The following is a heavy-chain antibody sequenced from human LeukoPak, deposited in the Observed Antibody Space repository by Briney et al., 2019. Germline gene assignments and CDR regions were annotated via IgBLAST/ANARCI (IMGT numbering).Heavy chain of an antibody. Sequence: GGSLRLSCAASGFTFSSYGMHWVRQAPGKGLEWVAVISYDGSNKYYADSVKGRFTISRDNSKNTLYLQMNSLRAEDTAVYYCAKEGGYYDSVDYWGQGTLVTVSS. CDR1: GFTFSSYG. J-gene: IGHJ4*02. D-gene: IGHD3-22*01. CDR3: AKEGGYYDSVDY. V-gene: IGHV3-30*18. CDR2: ISYDGSNK.